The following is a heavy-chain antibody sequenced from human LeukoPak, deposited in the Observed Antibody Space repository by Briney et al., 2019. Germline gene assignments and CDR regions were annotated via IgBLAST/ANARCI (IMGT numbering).Heavy chain of an antibody. D-gene: IGHD1-7*01. CDR3: ARDHGTRGGWFDP. CDR1: GGSFSGYY. CDR2: INHSGST. Sequence: SETLSLTCAVYGGSFSGYYWSWIRQPPGKGLEWIGEINHSGSTNYNPSLKSRVTISVDTSKNQFSLKLSSVTAADTAVYYCARDHGTRGGWFDPWGQGTLVTVSS. J-gene: IGHJ5*02. V-gene: IGHV4-34*01.